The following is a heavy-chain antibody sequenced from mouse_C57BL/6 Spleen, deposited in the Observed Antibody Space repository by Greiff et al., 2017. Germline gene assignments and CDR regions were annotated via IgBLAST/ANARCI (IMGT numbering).Heavy chain of an antibody. CDR2: ISSGSSTI. CDR3: AREDWDDWYFDV. V-gene: IGHV5-17*01. Sequence: DVKLVESGGGLVKPGGSLKLSCAASGFTFSDYGMHWVRQAPEKGLEWVAYISSGSSTIYYADTVKGRVTISRDNAKNTLFLQMTSLRSEDTAMYYCAREDWDDWYFDVWGTGTTVTVSS. J-gene: IGHJ1*03. CDR1: GFTFSDYG. D-gene: IGHD4-1*01.